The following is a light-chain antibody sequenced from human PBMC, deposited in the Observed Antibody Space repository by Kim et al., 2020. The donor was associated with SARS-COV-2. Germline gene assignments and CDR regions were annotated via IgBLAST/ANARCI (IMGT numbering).Light chain of an antibody. CDR2: GAS. CDR1: QSVSSN. J-gene: IGKJ4*01. Sequence: YASPGERATRSCSASQSVSSNLAWYQQKPGQAPRLLIYGASTRATGIPARYSGSGSGTEFTLTISSLQSEDFAVYYCQQYNNWPHTFGGGTKLEIK. CDR3: QQYNNWPHT. V-gene: IGKV3-15*01.